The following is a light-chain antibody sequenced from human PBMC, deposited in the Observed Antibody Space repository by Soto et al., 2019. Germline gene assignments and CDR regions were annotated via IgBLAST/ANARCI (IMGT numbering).Light chain of an antibody. CDR1: SGHSSYA. Sequence: QSVLTQSPSASAYLGASVKLTCTLSSGHSSYAIAWHQQQPEKGPRYLMKLNSDGSHSKGDGIPDRFSGSSSGAERYLTISSLQSEDEADYYCQTWGTGTDWVFGGGTKLTVL. CDR2: LNSDGSH. V-gene: IGLV4-69*01. J-gene: IGLJ3*02. CDR3: QTWGTGTDWV.